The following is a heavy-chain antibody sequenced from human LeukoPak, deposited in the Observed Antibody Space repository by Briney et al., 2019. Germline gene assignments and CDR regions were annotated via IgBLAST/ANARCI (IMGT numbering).Heavy chain of an antibody. D-gene: IGHD3-16*02. CDR2: ISSSGSFI. V-gene: IGHV3-21*01. Sequence: GGSLRLSCAASGFTFSSYSMNWVRQAPGEGLEWVSSISSSGSFIYYADSVKGRFTISRDNAKNSLYLQMNSLRDEDTAVYYCARDQDDYVWGSYRRRGHHPDSFDYWGQGTLVTVSS. CDR1: GFTFSSYS. J-gene: IGHJ4*02. CDR3: ARDQDDYVWGSYRRRGHHPDSFDY.